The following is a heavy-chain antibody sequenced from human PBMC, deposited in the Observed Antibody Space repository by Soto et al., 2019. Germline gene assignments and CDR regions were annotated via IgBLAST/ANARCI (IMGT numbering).Heavy chain of an antibody. V-gene: IGHV4-39*01. J-gene: IGHJ6*04. CDR2: IYYSGST. Sequence: SETLSLTCTVSGGSISSSSYYWGWIHHPPGKGLEWIGSIYYSGSTYYKPSLKSRVTISVDTYKNQFYLKLSSVTAADTAVYYCISRGFVYYYYGTEVWGKGTTVSVSA. CDR3: ISRGFVYYYYGTEV. D-gene: IGHD3-10*01. CDR1: GGSISSSSYY.